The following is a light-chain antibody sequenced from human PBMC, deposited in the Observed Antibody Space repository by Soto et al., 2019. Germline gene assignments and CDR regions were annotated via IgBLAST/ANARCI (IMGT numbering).Light chain of an antibody. J-gene: IGLJ2*01. Sequence: QSALTQPASVSGSPGQSITISCTGISSDVGSYNLVSWYQQHPGKAPKVMIYEGSKRPSGVSNRFSGSKSGNTASLTISGLQAEDEADYYCSSYTSSSTLVFGGGTKVTVL. CDR3: SSYTSSSTLV. CDR2: EGS. CDR1: SSDVGSYNL. V-gene: IGLV2-14*02.